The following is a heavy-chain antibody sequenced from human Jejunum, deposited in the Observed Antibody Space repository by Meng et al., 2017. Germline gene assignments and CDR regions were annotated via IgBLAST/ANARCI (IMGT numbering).Heavy chain of an antibody. CDR1: GFSFSYYS. CDR2: ISSSSTYI. CDR3: AMVRGERAGGNNPYYFDY. J-gene: IGHJ4*02. D-gene: IGHD4-23*01. V-gene: IGHV3-21*01. Sequence: GESLKISCAAAGFSFSYYSIIWVRQAPGKGLEWVSFISSSSTYIYYADSVKGRFTISRDNAQNAVFMQMSSQRAEDTAVYYCAMVRGERAGGNNPYYFDYWGQGTLVTVSS.